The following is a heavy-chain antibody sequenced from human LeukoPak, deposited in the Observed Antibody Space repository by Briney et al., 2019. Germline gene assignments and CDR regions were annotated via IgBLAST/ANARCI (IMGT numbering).Heavy chain of an antibody. CDR1: GGSISSGGYY. D-gene: IGHD1-7*01. V-gene: IGHV4-31*03. Sequence: SQTLSLTCTVSGGSISSGGYYWSWIRQHPGKGLEWIGYIYYSGSTYYNPSLKSRVTIPVDTSKNQFSLKLSSVTAADTVVYYCARINWNYAHYFDYWGQGTLVTVSS. CDR3: ARINWNYAHYFDY. CDR2: IYYSGST. J-gene: IGHJ4*02.